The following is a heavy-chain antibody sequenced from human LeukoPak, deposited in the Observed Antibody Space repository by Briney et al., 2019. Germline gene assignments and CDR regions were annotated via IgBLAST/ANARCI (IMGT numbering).Heavy chain of an antibody. CDR1: GFTFSSYW. V-gene: IGHV3-7*01. J-gene: IGHJ4*02. CDR3: ASFDD. Sequence: GGSLRLSCAASGFTFSSYWVSWVRQAPGKGLEWVANIKQDGSEKYYVDSVKGRFTISRDNAKNSLYLQMNSLRAEDTAVYYCASFDDWGQGTLVTVSS. CDR2: IKQDGSEK.